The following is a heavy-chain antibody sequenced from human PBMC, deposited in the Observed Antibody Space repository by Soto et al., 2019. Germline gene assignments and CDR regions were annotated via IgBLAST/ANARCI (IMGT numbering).Heavy chain of an antibody. J-gene: IGHJ4*02. CDR1: GFTFSSYA. CDR3: ANDRCRSGWYEPFDY. Sequence: LRLSCAASGFTFSSYAMSWVRQAPGKGLEWVSAISGSGGSTYYADSVKGRFTISRDNSKNTLYLQMNSLRAEDTAVYYCANDRCRSGWYEPFDYWGQGTLVTVSS. D-gene: IGHD6-19*01. CDR2: ISGSGGST. V-gene: IGHV3-23*01.